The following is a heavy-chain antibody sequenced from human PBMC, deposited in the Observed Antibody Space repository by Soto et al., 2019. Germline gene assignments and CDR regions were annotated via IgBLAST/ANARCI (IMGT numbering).Heavy chain of an antibody. V-gene: IGHV3-23*01. J-gene: IGHJ6*02. CDR3: ASSSGDLDVYGMDI. CDR2: VTGGGHTT. D-gene: IGHD3-10*01. CDR1: GFTFSRYA. Sequence: HPGGSLRLSCAASGFTFSRYAMSWVRQAPGKGLEWVSTVTGGGHTTYNADSVNGRFTISRDNSKNTLYLQMNNLRAEDTAIYYCASSSGDLDVYGMDIWGPGTTVTVPS.